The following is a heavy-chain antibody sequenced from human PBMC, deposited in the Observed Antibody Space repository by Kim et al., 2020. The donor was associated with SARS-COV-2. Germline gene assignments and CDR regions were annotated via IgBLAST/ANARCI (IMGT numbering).Heavy chain of an antibody. V-gene: IGHV3-49*02. CDR3: TRGGTTVTTDY. D-gene: IGHD4-17*01. Sequence: TEYAASVKGRFTISRDDSKSIAYLQMNSLKTEDTAVYYCTRGGTTVTTDYWGQGTLVTVSS. J-gene: IGHJ4*02. CDR2: T.